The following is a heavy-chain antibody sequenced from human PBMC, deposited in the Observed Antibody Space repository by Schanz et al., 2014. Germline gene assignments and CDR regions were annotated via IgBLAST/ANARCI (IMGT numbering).Heavy chain of an antibody. Sequence: DVQLLESGGGLVQPGGSLRLSCAASGFTFNSYAMTWVRQAPGKGLEWVSSISHSGGSTYYADSVKGRFTISRDNSKNILYLQMNSLRAEDTAVFYCAKGMGYCSGGTCYDYYYYGLDVWGQGTTVTDSS. J-gene: IGHJ6*02. CDR1: GFTFNSYA. D-gene: IGHD2-15*01. CDR3: AKGMGYCSGGTCYDYYYYGLDV. V-gene: IGHV3-23*01. CDR2: ISHSGGST.